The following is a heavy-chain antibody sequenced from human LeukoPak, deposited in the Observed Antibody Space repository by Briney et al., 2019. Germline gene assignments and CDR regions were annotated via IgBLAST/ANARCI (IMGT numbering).Heavy chain of an antibody. CDR1: GYTFTSYD. D-gene: IGHD6-19*01. CDR2: MNPSSGNT. J-gene: IGHJ4*02. V-gene: IGHV1-8*01. CDR3: ARGVGRPGWYRGEDY. Sequence: ASVKVSCKASGYTFTSYDINWVRQAIGQGLEWMGWMNPSSGNTGYAQKFQGRVTMTRNTSISTAYMELSSLRSEDTAVYYCARGVGRPGWYRGEDYWGQGTLVTVSS.